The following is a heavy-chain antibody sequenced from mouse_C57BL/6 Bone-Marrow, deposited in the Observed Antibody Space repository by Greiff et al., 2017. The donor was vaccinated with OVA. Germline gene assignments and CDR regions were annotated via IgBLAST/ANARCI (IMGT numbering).Heavy chain of an antibody. V-gene: IGHV1-81*01. CDR1: GYTFTSYG. Sequence: VKLMESGAELARPGASVKLSCKASGYTFTSYGISWVKQRTGQGLEWIGEIYPRSGNTYYNEKFKGKATLTADKSSSTAYMELRSLTSEDSAVYCCARRRYDGGAMDYWGQGTSVTVSS. D-gene: IGHD2-14*01. CDR3: ARRRYDGGAMDY. J-gene: IGHJ4*01. CDR2: IYPRSGNT.